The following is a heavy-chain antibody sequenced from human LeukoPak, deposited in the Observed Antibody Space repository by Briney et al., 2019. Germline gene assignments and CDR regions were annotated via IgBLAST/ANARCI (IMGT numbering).Heavy chain of an antibody. CDR2: ISGSGGST. V-gene: IGHV3-23*01. Sequence: QPGGSLRLYCEASGFSFGGFALSWVRQAPGKGPEWVSIISGSGGSTFYADSVRGRFIISRDNANNTLYLEMNSLRAEDTAVYYCAKYSRGYGSAYLDYWGQGTLVTVSS. CDR3: AKYSRGYGSAYLDY. D-gene: IGHD2-15*01. J-gene: IGHJ4*02. CDR1: GFSFGGFA.